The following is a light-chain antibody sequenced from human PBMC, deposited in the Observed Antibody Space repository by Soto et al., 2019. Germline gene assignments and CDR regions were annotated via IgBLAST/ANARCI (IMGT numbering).Light chain of an antibody. V-gene: IGKV3D-20*01. Sequence: EIVLTQSPATLSLSPGERATLSCGDSRSISISYLAWYQQKPGLAPRLLIYDASSRATGIPDRFSGSGSGTDFTLTISRLEPEDFAVYYCPQYGSSPYTFGQGTKLEIK. J-gene: IGKJ2*01. CDR3: PQYGSSPYT. CDR2: DAS. CDR1: RSISISY.